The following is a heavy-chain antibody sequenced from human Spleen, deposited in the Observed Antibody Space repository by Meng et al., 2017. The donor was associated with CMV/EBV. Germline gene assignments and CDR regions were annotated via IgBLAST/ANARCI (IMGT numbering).Heavy chain of an antibody. Sequence: KVSCKGSGFRFTNYWIGWVRQMPGKGLEWMGIIYAGDSDTRYSPSFQGQVTISVDKSISTAYLQWGSLKASDTAIYYCARHQAYYDSSGLPYGMDVWGQGTTVTVSS. V-gene: IGHV5-51*01. CDR2: IYAGDSDT. CDR3: ARHQAYYDSSGLPYGMDV. D-gene: IGHD3-22*01. CDR1: GFRFTNYW. J-gene: IGHJ6*02.